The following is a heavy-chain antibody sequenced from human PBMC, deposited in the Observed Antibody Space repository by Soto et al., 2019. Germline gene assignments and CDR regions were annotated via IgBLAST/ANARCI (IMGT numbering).Heavy chain of an antibody. CDR3: ARGVRYYYDFWSVYYTSYYYYFMDV. J-gene: IGHJ6*03. CDR2: MNPNSGNT. D-gene: IGHD3-3*01. CDR1: GYTFTSYD. Sequence: ASVKVSCKASGYTFTSYDINWVRQATGQGLEWMGWMNPNSGNTGYAQKFQGRVTMTRNTSISTAYMELSSLRSEDTAVYYCARGVRYYYDFWSVYYTSYYYYFMDVWGKGTTVIVSS. V-gene: IGHV1-8*01.